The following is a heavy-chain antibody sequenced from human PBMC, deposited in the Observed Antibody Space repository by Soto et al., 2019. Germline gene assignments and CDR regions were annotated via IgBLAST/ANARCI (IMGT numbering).Heavy chain of an antibody. V-gene: IGHV4-39*01. D-gene: IGHD3-3*01. J-gene: IGHJ4*02. Sequence: QLQLQESGPGLVKPSETLSLTCTVSGGSVSSSSYYWGWVRQPPGKGLEWIGSVYYSGSTYYNPSLEIRSTISVDKSKNQFSLRRISLSAADTAAYSGGRLEGRATIPYYFASGAREPWSPSPQ. CDR1: GGSVSSSSYY. CDR2: VYYSGST. CDR3: GRLEGRATIPYYFAS.